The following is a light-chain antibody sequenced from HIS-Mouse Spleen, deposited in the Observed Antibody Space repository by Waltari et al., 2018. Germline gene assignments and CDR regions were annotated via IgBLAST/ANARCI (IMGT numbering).Light chain of an antibody. CDR1: VLAKKY. Sequence: SYELTQPSSVSVSPGQTARITCSGDVLAKKYARWFQQTPGHAPVLVIYKDSERPSGIPERFSGSSSGTTVTLTISGAQVEDEADYYCYSAADNSGVFGGGTKLTVL. CDR3: YSAADNSGV. CDR2: KDS. J-gene: IGLJ2*01. V-gene: IGLV3-27*01.